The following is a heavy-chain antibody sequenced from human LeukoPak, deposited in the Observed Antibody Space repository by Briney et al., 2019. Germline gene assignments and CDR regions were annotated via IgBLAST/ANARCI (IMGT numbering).Heavy chain of an antibody. V-gene: IGHV4-34*01. D-gene: IGHD3-22*01. CDR3: ARLLFRYYDTEDAFDM. CDR2: IYNSGST. J-gene: IGHJ3*02. CDR1: GGSFSGYY. Sequence: SETLSLTCAVYGGSFSGYYWSWIRQPPGKGLEWIGSIYNSGSTYYNPSLKSRVTISIDTSKNQFSLKLSSVTAADTAVYYCARLLFRYYDTEDAFDMWGQGTMVTVSS.